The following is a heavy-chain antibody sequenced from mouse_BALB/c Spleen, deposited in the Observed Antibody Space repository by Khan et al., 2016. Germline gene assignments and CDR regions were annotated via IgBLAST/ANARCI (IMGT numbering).Heavy chain of an antibody. CDR1: GYTFTSYW. CDR2: INPSTGYT. CDR3: ASYYGSSYFDY. D-gene: IGHD1-1*01. J-gene: IGHJ2*01. Sequence: QVQLQPSGAELAKPGASVKMSCKASGYTFTSYWMHWVKQRPGQGLEWIGYINPSTGYTEYNQKFKDKATLTADKSSSTAYMQLSSLTSEDSAVYYCASYYGSSYFDYWGQGTTLTVSS. V-gene: IGHV1-7*01.